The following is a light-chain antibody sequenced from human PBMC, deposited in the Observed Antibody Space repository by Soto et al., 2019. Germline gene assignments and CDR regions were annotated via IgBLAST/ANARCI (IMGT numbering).Light chain of an antibody. V-gene: IGKV1-5*03. J-gene: IGKJ1*01. CDR2: KAS. Sequence: DIQMTQSPSTLSASVGDRVTITCRASQSISSWLAWYQQKPGQAPKLLIYKASTLRSGVPSRFSGSGSGTEFTLAISRLQPEDSAPYTCQPYNDKWAFGQGT. CDR3: QPYNDKWA. CDR1: QSISSW.